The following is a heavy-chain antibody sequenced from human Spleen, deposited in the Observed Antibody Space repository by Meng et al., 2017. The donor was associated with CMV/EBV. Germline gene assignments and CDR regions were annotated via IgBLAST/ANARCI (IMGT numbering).Heavy chain of an antibody. V-gene: IGHV3-30-3*01. D-gene: IGHD4-17*01. CDR2: ISYDGGNK. Sequence: LSCRSSGFTFTTYAMPWVHQAPGKGLEWVAVISYDGGNKYYADSVKGRFTISRDNSNNTVYLQMNSLRAEDTAVFYCARDVGYGDFDFWGQGTLVTVSS. CDR1: GFTFTTYA. CDR3: ARDVGYGDFDF. J-gene: IGHJ4*02.